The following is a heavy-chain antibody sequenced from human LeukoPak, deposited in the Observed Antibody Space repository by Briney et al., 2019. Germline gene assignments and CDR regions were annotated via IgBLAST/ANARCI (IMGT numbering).Heavy chain of an antibody. CDR3: AKDVEGYSSSGFHFDY. D-gene: IGHD6-13*01. CDR2: FSGSGGST. Sequence: GGSLRLSCSASGFTFSNDAMSWVRQAPGEGLEWVSAFSGSGGSTYYADSVKGRFTISTDNSKNTLYLQMNSLRAEDTAVYYCAKDVEGYSSSGFHFDYWGQGTLVTVSS. J-gene: IGHJ4*02. V-gene: IGHV3-23*01. CDR1: GFTFSNDA.